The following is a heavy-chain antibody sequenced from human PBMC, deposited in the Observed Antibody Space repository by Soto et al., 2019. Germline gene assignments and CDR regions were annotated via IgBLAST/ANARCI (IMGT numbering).Heavy chain of an antibody. CDR3: ARAKTISSISEFDY. CDR2: INPNSGGT. V-gene: IGHV1-2*04. CDR1: GYTFTGYY. D-gene: IGHD6-13*01. Sequence: GASVKVSCKASGYTFTGYYMHWVRQAPGQGLEWMGWINPNSGGTNYAQKFQGWVTMTRDTSISTAYMELSRLRSDDTAVYYCARAKTISSISEFDYWGQGTLVTVSS. J-gene: IGHJ4*02.